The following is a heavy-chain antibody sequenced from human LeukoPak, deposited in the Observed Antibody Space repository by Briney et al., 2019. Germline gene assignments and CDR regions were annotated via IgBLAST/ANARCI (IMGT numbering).Heavy chain of an antibody. CDR3: ARDPTPMIRYYYYGMDV. V-gene: IGHV6-1*01. J-gene: IGHJ6*02. Sequence: SQTLSLTCAISGDSVSSNSAAWNWIRQSPSSGLEWLGRTYYRSKWYNDYAVSVKSRITINPDTSKNQFSLQLNSVTPEDTAVYYCARDPTPMIRYYYYGMDVWGQGTTVTVSS. CDR2: TYYRSKWYN. CDR1: GDSVSSNSAA. D-gene: IGHD3-22*01.